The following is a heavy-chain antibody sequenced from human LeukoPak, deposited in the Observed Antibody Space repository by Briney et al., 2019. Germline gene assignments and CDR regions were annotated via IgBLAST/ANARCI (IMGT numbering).Heavy chain of an antibody. J-gene: IGHJ6*02. D-gene: IGHD3-10*01. CDR3: AKGGDSGRYGMDV. CDR2: ISGSGGST. V-gene: IGHV3-23*01. CDR1: GFTFSSYA. Sequence: PGGSLRLSCAASGFTFSSYAMSWVRQAPGKGLEWVSAISGSGGSTYYADSAKGRFTISRDNSKNTLYLQMNSLRAEDTAVYYCAKGGDSGRYGMDVWGQGTTVTVSS.